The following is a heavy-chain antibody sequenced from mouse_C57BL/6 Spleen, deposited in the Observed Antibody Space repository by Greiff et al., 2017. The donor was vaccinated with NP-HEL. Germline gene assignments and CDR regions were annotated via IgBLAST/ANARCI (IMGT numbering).Heavy chain of an antibody. Sequence: VQLQQSGAELVRPGTSVKVSCKASGYAFTNYLIEWVKQRPGQGLEWIGEINPGSGGTNYNEKFKGKATLTADKSSSTAYMQLSSLTSEDSAVYFCARGGSSYEDWYFDVWGTGTTVTVSS. CDR2: INPGSGGT. D-gene: IGHD1-1*01. CDR1: GYAFTNYL. V-gene: IGHV1-54*01. CDR3: ARGGSSYEDWYFDV. J-gene: IGHJ1*03.